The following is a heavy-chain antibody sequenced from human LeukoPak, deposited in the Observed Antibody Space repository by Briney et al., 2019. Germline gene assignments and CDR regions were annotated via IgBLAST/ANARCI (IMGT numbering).Heavy chain of an antibody. D-gene: IGHD6-19*01. CDR3: ASLASIAVAGFDY. Sequence: ASVMVSCKVSGYTLTELSMHWVRQAPGKGLEWMGGFDPEDGETIYAQKFQGRVTMTEDTSTDTAYMELSSLRSGDTAVYYCASLASIAVAGFDYWGQGTLVTVSS. CDR2: FDPEDGET. V-gene: IGHV1-24*01. J-gene: IGHJ4*02. CDR1: GYTLTELS.